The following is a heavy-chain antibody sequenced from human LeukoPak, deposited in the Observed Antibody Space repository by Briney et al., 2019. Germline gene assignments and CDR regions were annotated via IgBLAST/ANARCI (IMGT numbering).Heavy chain of an antibody. CDR1: GGSFSGYY. V-gene: IGHV4-34*01. J-gene: IGHJ4*01. CDR3: ARDGEFRYYYDSSGYYFDY. Sequence: SETLSLTCAVYGGSFSGYYWSWIRQPPGKGLEWIGEINHSGSTNYNPSLKSRVTISVDTSKNQFSLKLSSVTAADTAVYYCARDGEFRYYYDSSGYYFDYWGQGTLVTVFS. D-gene: IGHD3-22*01. CDR2: INHSGST.